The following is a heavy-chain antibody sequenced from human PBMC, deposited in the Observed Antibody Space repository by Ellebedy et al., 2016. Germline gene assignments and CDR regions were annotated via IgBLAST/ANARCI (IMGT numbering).Heavy chain of an antibody. CDR2: IYYSGST. D-gene: IGHD3-3*01. Sequence: SETLSLXCTVSGGSISSGGYYWSWIRQHPGKGLEWIGYIYYSGSTYYNPSLKSRVTISVDTSKNQFSLKLSSVTAADTAVYYCARGRFFGALRYWGQGTLVTVSS. CDR3: ARGRFFGALRY. J-gene: IGHJ4*02. V-gene: IGHV4-31*03. CDR1: GGSISSGGYY.